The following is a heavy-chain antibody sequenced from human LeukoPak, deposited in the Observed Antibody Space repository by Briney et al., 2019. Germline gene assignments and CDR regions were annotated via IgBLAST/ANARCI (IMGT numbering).Heavy chain of an antibody. CDR2: ISGSGGST. V-gene: IGHV3-23*01. Sequence: GGSLRLSCAASGFTFSSYAMSWVRQAPGKGLEWVSAISGSGGSTYYADSVKGRFAISRDNSKNTLYLQMNSPRAEDTSVYYCAKRGDSSGYWGQGTLVTVSS. CDR3: AKRGDSSGY. J-gene: IGHJ4*02. CDR1: GFTFSSYA. D-gene: IGHD3-22*01.